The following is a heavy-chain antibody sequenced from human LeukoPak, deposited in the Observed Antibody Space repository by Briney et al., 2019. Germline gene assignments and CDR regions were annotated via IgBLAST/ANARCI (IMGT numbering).Heavy chain of an antibody. CDR2: ISAYNGNT. J-gene: IGHJ4*02. D-gene: IGHD6-13*01. V-gene: IGHV1-18*01. Sequence: ASVKVSCKASGYTFTSYGISWVRQAPGQGLEWMGWISAYNGNTNYAQKLQGRVTMTTDTSTSTAYMELRSLRSDDTAVYCCARDLWGGSSWYSGSSYWGQGTLVTVSS. CDR1: GYTFTSYG. CDR3: ARDLWGGSSWYSGSSY.